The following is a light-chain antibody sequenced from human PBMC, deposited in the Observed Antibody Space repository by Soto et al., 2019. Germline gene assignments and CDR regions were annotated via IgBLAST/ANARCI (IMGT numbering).Light chain of an antibody. CDR2: DTS. CDR1: QGIGDT. J-gene: IGKJ4*01. V-gene: IGKV3-15*01. Sequence: EVLMRHVPASMSVPPVEGATLSWRASQGIGDTLAWYQHKPGQTHRLLIYDTSTRATGVPDRFSGSRSGPEFTLTINSMQPEDFAIYYCQPYNNWPLTCGGGTTVDIK. CDR3: QPYNNWPLT.